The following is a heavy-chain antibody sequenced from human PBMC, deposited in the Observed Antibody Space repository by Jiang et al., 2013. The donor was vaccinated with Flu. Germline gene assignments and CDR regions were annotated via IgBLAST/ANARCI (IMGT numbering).Heavy chain of an antibody. CDR3: ASVQPSGNYSVGYAFDI. J-gene: IGHJ3*02. V-gene: IGHV6-1*01. Sequence: QTLSLTCAISGDSVSSNSAAWNWIRQSPSRGLEWLGRTYYRSKWYNDYAVSVKSRITINPDTSKNQFSLQLNSVTPEDTAVYYCASVQPSGNYSVGYAFDIWGQGTMVTVSS. CDR1: GDSVSSNSAA. CDR2: TYYRSKWYN. D-gene: IGHD1-26*01.